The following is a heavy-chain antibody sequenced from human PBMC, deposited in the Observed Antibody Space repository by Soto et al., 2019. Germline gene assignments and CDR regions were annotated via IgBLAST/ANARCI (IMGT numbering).Heavy chain of an antibody. CDR3: AKDSNKYSSSLRGRYFDY. Sequence: GGSMRLSCAAYGFPFSSYVMRWVRHAPGKGLEWVSGISGGGSNTFYADSVKGRFTISRDNSKNTLLLQMNSLGAEDTAVYYCAKDSNKYSSSLRGRYFDYWGQGIGVTVSS. D-gene: IGHD4-4*01. V-gene: IGHV3-23*01. J-gene: IGHJ4*02. CDR1: GFPFSSYV. CDR2: ISGGGSNT.